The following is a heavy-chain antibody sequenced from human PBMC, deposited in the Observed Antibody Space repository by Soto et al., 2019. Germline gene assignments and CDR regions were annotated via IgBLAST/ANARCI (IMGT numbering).Heavy chain of an antibody. Sequence: SETLSLTCAVYGGSFSGYYWSWIRQPPGKGLEWIGEINHSGSTNYNPSLKSRVTISVDTSKNQFSLKLSSVTAADTAVYYCASFYGSGSYYRRDYYYGMDVWGQGTTVT. CDR3: ASFYGSGSYYRRDYYYGMDV. CDR2: INHSGST. J-gene: IGHJ6*02. D-gene: IGHD3-10*01. V-gene: IGHV4-34*01. CDR1: GGSFSGYY.